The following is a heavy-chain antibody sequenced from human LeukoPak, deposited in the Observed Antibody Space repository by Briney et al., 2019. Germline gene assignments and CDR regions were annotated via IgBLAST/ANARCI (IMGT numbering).Heavy chain of an antibody. CDR1: GYTLTELS. D-gene: IGHD6-6*01. Sequence: ASVKVSCKVSGYTLTELSMHWVRQAPGKGLEWMGGFDPEDGETIYAQKFQGRVTMTEDTSTDKAYMELSSLRSEDTAVYYCASSSRPYYYYGMDVWGQGTTVTVSS. CDR2: FDPEDGET. V-gene: IGHV1-24*01. J-gene: IGHJ6*02. CDR3: ASSSRPYYYYGMDV.